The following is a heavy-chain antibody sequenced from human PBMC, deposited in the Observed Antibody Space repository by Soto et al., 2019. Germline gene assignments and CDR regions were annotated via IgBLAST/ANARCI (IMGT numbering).Heavy chain of an antibody. J-gene: IGHJ6*02. CDR3: AKTVVDFETKGNYYYMDI. V-gene: IGHV3-30*18. CDR2: ISYDGSIR. D-gene: IGHD2-15*01. Sequence: GGSLRLSCAASGFTFSTQGMHWVRQALGKGLEWVAVISYDGSIRYYVDSVKGRFTISRDNSKNTLYLQMNSLRAEDTAVYYCAKTVVDFETKGNYYYMDIWGQGTPVTVSS. CDR1: GFTFSTQG.